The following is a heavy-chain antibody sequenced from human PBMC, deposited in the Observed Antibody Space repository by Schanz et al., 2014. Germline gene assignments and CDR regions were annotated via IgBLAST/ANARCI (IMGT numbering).Heavy chain of an antibody. CDR3: ARANYRRKINFDY. Sequence: QVQLVESGGGVVQPGGSLRLSCAASGFTFSSYAMHWVRQAPGKGLEWVAVIWSDGSTKYYADSVKGRFTISRDNSKNTLYLQMNSLRAEDTAVYYCARANYRRKINFDYWGRGTLVTVSS. D-gene: IGHD3-10*01. V-gene: IGHV3-33*01. J-gene: IGHJ4*02. CDR2: IWSDGSTK. CDR1: GFTFSSYA.